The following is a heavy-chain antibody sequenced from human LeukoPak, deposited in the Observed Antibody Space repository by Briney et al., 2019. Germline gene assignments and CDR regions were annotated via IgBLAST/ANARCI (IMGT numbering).Heavy chain of an antibody. CDR2: ISGGGGST. D-gene: IGHD2-15*01. CDR3: ARGRNCSGGSCYSVVDYYYGMDV. CDR1: GFTFSSYA. Sequence: PGGSLRLSCAASGFTFSSYALSWVRQAPGKGLEWVSAISGGGGSTYYTDSVKGRFTISRDNSKNTLYLQVNSLRAEDTAVYYCARGRNCSGGSCYSVVDYYYGMDVWGQGTTVTVSS. J-gene: IGHJ6*02. V-gene: IGHV3-23*01.